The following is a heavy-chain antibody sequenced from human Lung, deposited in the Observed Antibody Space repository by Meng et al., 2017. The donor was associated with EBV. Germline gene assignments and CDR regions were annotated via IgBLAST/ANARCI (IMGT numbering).Heavy chain of an antibody. CDR3: ARGGTSSAPFDY. J-gene: IGHJ4*02. CDR2: INHSGIT. CDR1: GGSFSCYY. Sequence: QGQLLQWGAGLLKPSETLTLTCAVYGGSFSCYYWSWIPQPPGKGLEWIGEINHSGITNYNPSLKSRVTISVDPSKNQFSLSLNAVTAADTAVYYCARGGTSSAPFDYWGQETLVTVSS. V-gene: IGHV4-34*01. D-gene: IGHD2-2*01.